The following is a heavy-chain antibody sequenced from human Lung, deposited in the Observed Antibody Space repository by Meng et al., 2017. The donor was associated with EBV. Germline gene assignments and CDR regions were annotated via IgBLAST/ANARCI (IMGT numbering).Heavy chain of an antibody. CDR3: TTLYGDSIS. CDR2: IHHSGRT. CDR1: GALIRNGQC. Sequence: LLQAGAGVLGQPCGTSSPCCVFSGALIRNGQCWSWVRQPPGKGLEWIGEIHHSGRTNYNPPVKSRVSMSVDKSQNHFSLRLSSVTAADTAVYYCTTLYGDSISWGQGTLVTVSS. J-gene: IGHJ4*02. D-gene: IGHD4-17*01. V-gene: IGHV4-4*02.